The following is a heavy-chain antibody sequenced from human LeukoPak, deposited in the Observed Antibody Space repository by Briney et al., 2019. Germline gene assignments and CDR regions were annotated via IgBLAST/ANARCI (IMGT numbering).Heavy chain of an antibody. CDR2: IYHSGST. V-gene: IGHV4-4*02. J-gene: IGHJ4*02. Sequence: SETLSLTCAVSGGSISSSNWWSWVRQPPGEGLEWIGEIYHSGSTNYNPSLKSRVTISVDKSKNHFSLKLSSVTAADTAVYYCASMYYDFWSGQAGCYFDYWGQGTLVTVSS. CDR3: ASMYYDFWSGQAGCYFDY. D-gene: IGHD3-3*01. CDR1: GGSISSSNW.